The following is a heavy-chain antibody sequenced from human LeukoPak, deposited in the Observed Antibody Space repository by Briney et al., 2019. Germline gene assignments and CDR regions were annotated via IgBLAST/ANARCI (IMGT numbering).Heavy chain of an antibody. V-gene: IGHV1-2*02. D-gene: IGHD5-12*01. CDR3: ARVVGPGSGYDYVSYYFDY. CDR2: INPNSGGT. Sequence: GASVKVSCKASGYTFTRYYMHWVRQAPGQGLEWMGWINPNSGGTNYAQKFQGRVTMTRDTSISTAYMELSRLISADTAVYYCARVVGPGSGYDYVSYYFDYWGQGTLVTVSS. J-gene: IGHJ4*02. CDR1: GYTFTRYY.